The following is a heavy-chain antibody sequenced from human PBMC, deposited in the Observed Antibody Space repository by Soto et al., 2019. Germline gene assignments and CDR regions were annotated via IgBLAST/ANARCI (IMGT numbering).Heavy chain of an antibody. Sequence: QVQLVQSGAEVKKPGASVKVSCKASGYTFTNYIITWVRQAPGQGLEWMGWIIGYNGNTNYAQNFQGRVTMTADTSTSTAYMDLRSLRSDDTAVSSCARRTAYSTSFDAFDIWGQGTMVTVSS. V-gene: IGHV1-18*01. CDR1: GYTFTNYI. CDR3: ARRTAYSTSFDAFDI. CDR2: IIGYNGNT. D-gene: IGHD6-6*01. J-gene: IGHJ3*02.